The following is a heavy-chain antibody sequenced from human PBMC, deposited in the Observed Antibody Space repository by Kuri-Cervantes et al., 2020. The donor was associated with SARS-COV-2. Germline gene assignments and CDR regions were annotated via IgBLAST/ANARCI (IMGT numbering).Heavy chain of an antibody. J-gene: IGHJ6*03. CDR1: GYTFTSYG. CDR3: ARGLGFRPDYDFWSGYRVGYYMDV. CDR2: ISAYNGNT. Sequence: ASVKVSCKASGYTFTSYGISWVRQAPGQGLEWMGWISAYNGNTNYAQKLQGRVTMTRDTSTSTVYMELSSLRSEDTAVYYCARGLGFRPDYDFWSGYRVGYYMDVWGKGTTVTVSS. V-gene: IGHV1-18*01. D-gene: IGHD3-3*01.